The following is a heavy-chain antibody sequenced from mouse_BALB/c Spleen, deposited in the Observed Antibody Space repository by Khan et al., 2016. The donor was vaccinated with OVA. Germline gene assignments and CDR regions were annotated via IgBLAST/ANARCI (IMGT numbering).Heavy chain of an antibody. CDR2: IRYDGNS. CDR3: ARGGSSGPAWFAY. V-gene: IGHV3-6*02. CDR1: AYSITSGYF. J-gene: IGHJ3*01. Sequence: LLESGPGLVKPSQSLSLSCSVTAYSITSGYFWNWIRQFPGNKLEWMGYIRYDGNSNYNPSLKNRISITRDTSRNQFFLKLISVTPEDTATXFSARGGSSGPAWFAYWGQGTLVTVSA. D-gene: IGHD3-1*01.